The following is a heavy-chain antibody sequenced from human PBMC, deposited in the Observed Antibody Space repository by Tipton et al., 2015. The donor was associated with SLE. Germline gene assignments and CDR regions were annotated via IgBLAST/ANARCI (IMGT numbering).Heavy chain of an antibody. D-gene: IGHD3-16*01. Sequence: TLSLTCTVSGGSISSGDYYWSWIRQPPGKGLEWIGSIYYSGSTYYNPSLKSRVTISVDTSKNQFSLKLSSVTAADTAVYYCAREVGDTSRDYWGQGTLVTVSS. CDR1: GGSISSGDYY. CDR3: AREVGDTSRDY. V-gene: IGHV4-39*07. CDR2: IYYSGST. J-gene: IGHJ4*02.